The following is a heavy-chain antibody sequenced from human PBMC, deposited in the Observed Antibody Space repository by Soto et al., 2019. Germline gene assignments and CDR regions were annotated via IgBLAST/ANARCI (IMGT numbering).Heavy chain of an antibody. Sequence: PGGSLRLSCAASGFTFSSYAMHWVRQAPGKGLEWVAVISYDGSNKYYADSVKGRFTISRDNSKNTLYLQMNSLRAGDTAVYYCARSGMDLQYYYYGMDVWGQGTTVTVSS. CDR1: GFTFSSYA. D-gene: IGHD2-8*01. CDR3: ARSGMDLQYYYYGMDV. V-gene: IGHV3-30-3*01. CDR2: ISYDGSNK. J-gene: IGHJ6*02.